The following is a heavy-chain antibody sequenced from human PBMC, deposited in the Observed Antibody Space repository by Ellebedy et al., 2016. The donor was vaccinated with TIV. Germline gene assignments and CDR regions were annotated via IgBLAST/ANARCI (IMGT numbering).Heavy chain of an antibody. CDR3: ARGSGWIIDY. V-gene: IGHV3-7*04. D-gene: IGHD6-19*01. CDR2: IKQDGSEE. Sequence: GESLKISCAASGFTFSSYWMSWVRQAPGKGLEWVANIKQDGSEEYYLDSVKGRFTISRDNAKKSLYLQMNSLRSEDTAVYYCARGSGWIIDYWGQGTLVTVSS. CDR1: GFTFSSYW. J-gene: IGHJ4*02.